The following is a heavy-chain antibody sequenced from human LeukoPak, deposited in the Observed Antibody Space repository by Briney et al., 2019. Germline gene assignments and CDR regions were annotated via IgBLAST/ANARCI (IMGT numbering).Heavy chain of an antibody. D-gene: IGHD4/OR15-4a*01. Sequence: SETLSLTCTVSGGSISHHYWSWIRQPPGKGPEWIGYIYYTGTTNYNPSLKSRVTISVDTSKNQFSLKLNSVTAADTAVYYCAREDPQTKVPEGMDVWGQGTTVTVSS. CDR2: IYYTGTT. J-gene: IGHJ6*02. CDR3: AREDPQTKVPEGMDV. CDR1: GGSISHHY. V-gene: IGHV4-59*11.